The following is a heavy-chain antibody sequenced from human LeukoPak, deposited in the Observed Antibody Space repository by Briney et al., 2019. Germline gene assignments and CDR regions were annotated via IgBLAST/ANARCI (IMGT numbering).Heavy chain of an antibody. CDR2: ISAYNGNT. CDR3: ARTVVTPEGWFDY. J-gene: IGHJ4*02. Sequence: ASVKVSCKASGYTFTGYYMHWVRQAPGQGLEWMGWISAYNGNTNYAQKLQGRVTMTTDTSTSTAYMELRSLRSDDTAVYYCARTVVTPEGWFDYWGQGTLVTVSS. CDR1: GYTFTGYY. D-gene: IGHD4-23*01. V-gene: IGHV1-18*04.